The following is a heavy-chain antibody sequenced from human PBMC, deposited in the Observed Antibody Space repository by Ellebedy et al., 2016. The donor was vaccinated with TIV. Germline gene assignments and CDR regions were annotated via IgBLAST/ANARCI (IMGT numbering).Heavy chain of an antibody. D-gene: IGHD3-10*01. CDR2: ISGTDGSI. CDR3: VLEGSEFGFDY. Sequence: GGSLRLSXVASGFTFSRSDMRWVRQAPGKGLEWVSAISGTDGSIKYADSVKGRFSISRDDSQNTLYLQMNSLRDEDTAVYYCVLEGSEFGFDYWGQGTLVTVSS. CDR1: GFTFSRSD. V-gene: IGHV3-23*01. J-gene: IGHJ4*02.